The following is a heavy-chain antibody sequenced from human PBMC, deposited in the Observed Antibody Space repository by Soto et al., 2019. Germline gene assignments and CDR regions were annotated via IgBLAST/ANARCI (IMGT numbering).Heavy chain of an antibody. CDR1: GGSFSGYY. Sequence: SETLSLTCAVYGGSFSGYYWSWIRQPPGKGLEWIGEINHSGSTNYNPSLKGRVTISVDTSKNQFSLKLSSVTAADTAVYYCARGATYYDFWSGSRYYYGMDVWGQGTTVTVSS. CDR3: ARGATYYDFWSGSRYYYGMDV. V-gene: IGHV4-34*01. J-gene: IGHJ6*02. CDR2: INHSGST. D-gene: IGHD3-3*01.